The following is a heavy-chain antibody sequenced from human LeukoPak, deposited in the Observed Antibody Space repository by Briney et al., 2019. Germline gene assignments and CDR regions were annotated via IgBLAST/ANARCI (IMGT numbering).Heavy chain of an antibody. J-gene: IGHJ4*02. CDR3: ARHASSSSWYDY. D-gene: IGHD6-13*01. CDR2: IYHSGST. V-gene: IGHV4-39*01. Sequence: SETLPLTCTVSGGSISSSSYYWGWIRQPPGKGLEWIGSIYHSGSTYYNPSLKSRVTISVDTSKNQFSLKLSSVTAADTAVYYCARHASSSSWYDYWGQGTLVTVSS. CDR1: GGSISSSSYY.